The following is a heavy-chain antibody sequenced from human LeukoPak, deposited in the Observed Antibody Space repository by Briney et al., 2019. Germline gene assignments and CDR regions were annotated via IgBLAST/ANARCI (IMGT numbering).Heavy chain of an antibody. D-gene: IGHD2-21*02. J-gene: IGHJ4*02. CDR1: GYSFSNYR. Sequence: GEPLKIPCEGSGYSFSNYRIGWVRQMPGKGLEGMGIIYHGDYETSYSPSFQGLVTISVDKSISTAYLQWSSLKASDTAMYYCASLPGYCGNDCSFDHWGQGTLVTVSS. CDR2: IYHGDYET. V-gene: IGHV5-51*01. CDR3: ASLPGYCGNDCSFDH.